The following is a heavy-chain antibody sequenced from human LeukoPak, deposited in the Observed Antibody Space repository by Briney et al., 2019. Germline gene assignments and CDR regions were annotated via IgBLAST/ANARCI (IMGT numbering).Heavy chain of an antibody. J-gene: IGHJ4*02. CDR2: INHRGST. Sequence: SETLSLTCAVYGESLSKYYWTWIRQSPGKGLEWIGEINHRGSTNLNPSLKSRVTLSVDTSKHQFSPELTSVTAADAAVYYCASSVGSTDYWGQGTLVTVSS. V-gene: IGHV4-34*01. CDR3: ASSVGSTDY. D-gene: IGHD1-26*01. CDR1: GESLSKYY.